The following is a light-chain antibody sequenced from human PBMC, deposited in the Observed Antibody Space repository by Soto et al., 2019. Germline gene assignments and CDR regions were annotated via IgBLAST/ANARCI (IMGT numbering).Light chain of an antibody. CDR3: QQYNDWPRT. CDR2: GAS. V-gene: IGKV3-15*01. Sequence: DIGMTQSPATLSVSPGERATLSCRASQSVSSNLAWYQQKRGQAPRLLMYGASTRATGIPVRFSGSGSGTEFTLIISSLQSEDFAVYSCQQYNDWPRTFGQGTKVEIK. CDR1: QSVSSN. J-gene: IGKJ1*01.